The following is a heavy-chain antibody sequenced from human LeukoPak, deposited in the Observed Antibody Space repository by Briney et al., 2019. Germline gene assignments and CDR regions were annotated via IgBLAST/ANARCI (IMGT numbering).Heavy chain of an antibody. CDR2: IYPGDSDT. V-gene: IGHV5-51*01. CDR1: GYSFTSYW. D-gene: IGHD3-3*01. Sequence: GESLKISCKGSGYSFTSYWIGWVRQMPGKGLEWMGIIYPGDSDTRYSPSFQGQVTISADKSISTAYLQWSSLKASETAMYYCARPRRTYYDFWSGYPRINDAFDIWGQGTMVTVSS. CDR3: ARPRRTYYDFWSGYPRINDAFDI. J-gene: IGHJ3*02.